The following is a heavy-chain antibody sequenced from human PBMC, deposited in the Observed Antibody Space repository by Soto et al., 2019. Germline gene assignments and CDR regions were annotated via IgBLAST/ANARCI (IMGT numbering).Heavy chain of an antibody. CDR3: ARIGYSSSSFDY. Sequence: ESGGTSVQPGGSLRLSCGGFGFTFSSYWMSWVRQAPGKGLEWVANIKQDGSVIYYMDSVKGRFTISRDNAKNSVYLQMNSLRVDDTAVYYCARIGYSSSSFDYWGQGTLLTVSP. D-gene: IGHD6-6*01. V-gene: IGHV3-7*01. J-gene: IGHJ4*02. CDR1: GFTFSSYW. CDR2: IKQDGSVI.